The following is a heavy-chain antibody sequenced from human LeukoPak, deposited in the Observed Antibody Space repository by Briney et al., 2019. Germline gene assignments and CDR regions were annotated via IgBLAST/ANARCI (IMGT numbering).Heavy chain of an antibody. J-gene: IGHJ5*02. V-gene: IGHV5-51*01. CDR3: ATLPPLYNWFDP. CDR1: GYSFTSYW. Sequence: GESLKISCKGSGYSFTSYWIGWVRQMPGKGLEWMGISYPGDSDTRYSPSFQGQVTISADKSISTAYRQWSSLKASDTAMYYCATLPPLYNWFDPWGQRTLVTVSS. CDR2: SYPGDSDT.